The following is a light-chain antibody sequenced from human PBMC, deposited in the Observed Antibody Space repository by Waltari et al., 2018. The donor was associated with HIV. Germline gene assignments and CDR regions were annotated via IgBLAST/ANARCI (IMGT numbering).Light chain of an antibody. J-gene: IGKJ4*01. CDR3: QQYYTVRPT. CDR2: WAS. Sequence: DIVMTQSPDSLAVSLGERATFNCRSSRTVLSNSDSRNYLAWYQQKTGQPPNVLIYWASTRQSGVPDRFSASGSGTNFSLSISSVQAADVAVYYCQQYYTVRPTFGGGTKVEIK. CDR1: RTVLSNSDSRNY. V-gene: IGKV4-1*01.